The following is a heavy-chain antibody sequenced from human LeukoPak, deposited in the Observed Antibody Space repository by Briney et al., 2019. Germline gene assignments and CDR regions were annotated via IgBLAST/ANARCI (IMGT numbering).Heavy chain of an antibody. CDR1: GGSISSGGYY. Sequence: SQTLSLTCTVSGGSISSGGYYWSWIRQHPGKGLEWIGYIYYNGRTYYNPSLKSRVTISVETSKNQFSLKLSSVTAADTAVYYCARGGESVAGPSAWFDPWGQGTLVTVSS. CDR2: IYYNGRT. CDR3: ARGGESVAGPSAWFDP. V-gene: IGHV4-31*03. J-gene: IGHJ5*02. D-gene: IGHD6-19*01.